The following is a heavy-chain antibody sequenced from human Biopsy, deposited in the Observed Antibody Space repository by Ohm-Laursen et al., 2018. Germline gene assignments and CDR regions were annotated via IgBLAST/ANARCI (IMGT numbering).Heavy chain of an antibody. D-gene: IGHD2-2*01. Sequence: ASVKVSCKTYGYTFTSYDISWMRQVSGQGLEWIGWVNPVSKNTVSVRDFRGRVTLTGDTSSSTSYMELRSLTSKDTAIYYCARAVRNQMLSTVWGQGTAVTVSS. CDR3: ARAVRNQMLSTV. CDR1: GYTFTSYD. J-gene: IGHJ6*02. V-gene: IGHV1-8*01. CDR2: VNPVSKNT.